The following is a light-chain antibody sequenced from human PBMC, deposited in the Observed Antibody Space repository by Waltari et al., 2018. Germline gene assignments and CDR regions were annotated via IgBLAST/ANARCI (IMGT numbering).Light chain of an antibody. Sequence: DIVMTQSPDSLAVSLGERATINCKSSQRVLYSSHNKDYLAWYQQKPGQPPKLLIYWASTRESGVPERFSGSGSGTDFTLTISSLQAEDVAVYYCQQYYSTPLTFGGGTKVEIK. CDR1: QRVLYSSHNKDY. CDR2: WAS. J-gene: IGKJ4*01. CDR3: QQYYSTPLT. V-gene: IGKV4-1*01.